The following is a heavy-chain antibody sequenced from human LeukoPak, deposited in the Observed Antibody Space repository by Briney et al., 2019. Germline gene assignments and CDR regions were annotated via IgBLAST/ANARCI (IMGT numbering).Heavy chain of an antibody. V-gene: IGHV3-11*01. D-gene: IGHD3-22*01. Sequence: GGSLRLSCAASGFTFSDYYMSWIRQAPGKGLEWVSYISSSGSTIYYADSVKGRFTISRDNSRNTLYLQMNSLRAEDTAVYYCATEFYYDSSGYLGLDYWGQGTLVTVSS. CDR3: ATEFYYDSSGYLGLDY. J-gene: IGHJ4*02. CDR2: ISSSGSTI. CDR1: GFTFSDYY.